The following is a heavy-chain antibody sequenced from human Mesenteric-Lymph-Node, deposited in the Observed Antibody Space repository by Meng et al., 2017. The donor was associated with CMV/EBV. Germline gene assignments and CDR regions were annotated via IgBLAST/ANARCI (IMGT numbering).Heavy chain of an antibody. V-gene: IGHV3-33*06. CDR2: IWYDGSNK. Sequence: GESLKISCAASGFIFSRYGMHWVRQAPGKGLEWVALIWYDGSNKYYADSVKGRFTISRDNSKNTLYLQVNSLRADDTAVYYCAKGNIATRPAWFDAWGQGTLVTVSS. D-gene: IGHD6-6*01. CDR3: AKGNIATRPAWFDA. CDR1: GFIFSRYG. J-gene: IGHJ5*02.